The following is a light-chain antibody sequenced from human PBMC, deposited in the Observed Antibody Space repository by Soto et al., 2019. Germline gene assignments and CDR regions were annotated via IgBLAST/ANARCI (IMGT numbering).Light chain of an antibody. CDR3: SSYTSSSTLV. J-gene: IGLJ2*01. CDR2: DVS. CDR1: SSDVGGYNY. Sequence: QSVLTQPASVSGSPGQSITISCTGTSSDVGGYNYVSWYQQHPGKAPKLMIYDVSNRPSGVSNRFSGSKSGNTALTISGLQAEDEADYYCSSYTSSSTLVFGGGTKVTVL. V-gene: IGLV2-14*01.